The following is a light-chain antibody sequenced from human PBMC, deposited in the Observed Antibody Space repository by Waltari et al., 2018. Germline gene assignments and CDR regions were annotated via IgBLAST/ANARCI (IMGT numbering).Light chain of an antibody. V-gene: IGLV8-61*01. CDR3: VLYMGSGIWV. CDR2: NTY. J-gene: IGLJ3*02. CDR1: SGSVSTNYY. Sequence: QTVVTQEPSFSVSPGGTVTLTCGLSSGSVSTNYYPSWYQQTPGQAPRTLIYNTYSRSSGVPERFSGSILGNKAALTITGAQADDESDYYCVLYMGSGIWVFGGGTKLTVL.